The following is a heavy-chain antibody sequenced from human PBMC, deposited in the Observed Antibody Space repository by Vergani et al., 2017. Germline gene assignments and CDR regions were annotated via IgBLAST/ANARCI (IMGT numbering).Heavy chain of an antibody. D-gene: IGHD2-8*01. CDR2: ISSSSSYI. CDR1: GFTFSSYS. J-gene: IGHJ6*03. Sequence: EVQLVESGGGLVKPGGSLRLSCAASGFTFSSYSMNWVRQAPGKGLEWVSSISSSSSYIYYADSVKRRFTISRDNAKNSLYLQMNSLRAEDTAVYYCARQGCMLYVCYMDVWGKGTTVTVSS. V-gene: IGHV3-21*01. CDR3: ARQGCMLYVCYMDV.